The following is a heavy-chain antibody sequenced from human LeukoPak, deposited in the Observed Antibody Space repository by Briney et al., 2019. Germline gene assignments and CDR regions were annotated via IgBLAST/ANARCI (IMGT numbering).Heavy chain of an antibody. Sequence: PSETLSLTCTVSGGSISSGDYYWRWIRQPPGKGLEWIGYIYCSGSTYYNPSLKSRVTISVDTSKNQFSLKLSSVTAADTAVYYCARDGVGGLYYFDYWGQGTLVTVSS. V-gene: IGHV4-30-4*01. CDR1: GGSISSGDYY. CDR2: IYCSGST. CDR3: ARDGVGGLYYFDY. D-gene: IGHD4-23*01. J-gene: IGHJ4*02.